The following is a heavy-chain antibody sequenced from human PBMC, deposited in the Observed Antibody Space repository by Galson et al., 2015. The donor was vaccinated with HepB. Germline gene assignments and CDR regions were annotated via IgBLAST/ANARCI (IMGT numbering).Heavy chain of an antibody. CDR2: TYYRSKWYN. CDR1: GDSVSSNSAA. CDR3: ARLRIAVAGFHWYFDL. V-gene: IGHV6-1*01. J-gene: IGHJ2*01. Sequence: CAISGDSVSSNSAAWNWIRQSPARGLEWLGRTYYRSKWYNDYAVSVKSRITINPDTSKNQFSLQLNSVTPEDTAVYYCARLRIAVAGFHWYFDLWGRGTLVTVSS. D-gene: IGHD6-19*01.